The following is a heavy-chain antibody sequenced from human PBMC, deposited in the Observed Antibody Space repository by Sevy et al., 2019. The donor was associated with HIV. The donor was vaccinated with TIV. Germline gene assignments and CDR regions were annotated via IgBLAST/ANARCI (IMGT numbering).Heavy chain of an antibody. Sequence: GGSLRLSCAASGFTFSSYSMNWVRQAPGKGLEWVSSISSSSSYIHYADSVKGRFTISRDNAKNSLYLQMNSLRAEDTAVYYCARDGGADIVVVVAAIYNGMDVWGQGTTVTVS. CDR3: ARDGGADIVVVVAAIYNGMDV. V-gene: IGHV3-21*01. CDR1: GFTFSSYS. J-gene: IGHJ6*02. D-gene: IGHD2-15*01. CDR2: ISSSSSYI.